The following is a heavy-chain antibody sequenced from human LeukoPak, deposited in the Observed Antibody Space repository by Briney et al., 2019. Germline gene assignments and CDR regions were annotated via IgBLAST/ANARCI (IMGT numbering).Heavy chain of an antibody. Sequence: PGGSPRLSCATSGFTFDDYAMHWVRQAPGKGLEWVSGISWNGTNIDYADSVKGRFTISRDNAKNSLYLQMNSLRAEDTALYYCAKGDWGDYWGQGTLVTVSS. J-gene: IGHJ4*02. CDR2: ISWNGTNI. CDR1: GFTFDDYA. CDR3: AKGDWGDY. V-gene: IGHV3-9*01. D-gene: IGHD7-27*01.